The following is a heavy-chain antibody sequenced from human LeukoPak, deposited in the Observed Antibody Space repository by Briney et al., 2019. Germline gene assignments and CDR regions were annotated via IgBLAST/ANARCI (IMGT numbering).Heavy chain of an antibody. D-gene: IGHD3-22*01. CDR2: ISYDGSNK. CDR1: RFTFSSYA. V-gene: IGHV3-30*04. Sequence: GGSLRLSCAASRFTFSSYAMHWVRQAPGKGLEWVAVISYDGSNKYYADSVKGRFTISRDNSKNTLYLQMNSLRAEDTAVYYCARGSAYYYDSSGYYAIDYWGQGTLVTVS. CDR3: ARGSAYYYDSSGYYAIDY. J-gene: IGHJ4*02.